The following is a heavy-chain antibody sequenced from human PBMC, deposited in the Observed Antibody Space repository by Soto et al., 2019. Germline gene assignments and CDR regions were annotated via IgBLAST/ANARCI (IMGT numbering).Heavy chain of an antibody. CDR1: GFTFSCYD. D-gene: IGHD2-21*02. CDR3: ARFVVVTGGAYFDY. CDR2: IGTAGDT. J-gene: IGHJ4*02. Sequence: PGGSLRLSCAASGFTFSCYDMHWVRQATGKGLEWVSAIGTAGDTYYPGSVKGRFTISRENAKNSLYLQMNSLRAGDTAVYYCARFVVVTGGAYFDYWGQGTLVTVSS. V-gene: IGHV3-13*01.